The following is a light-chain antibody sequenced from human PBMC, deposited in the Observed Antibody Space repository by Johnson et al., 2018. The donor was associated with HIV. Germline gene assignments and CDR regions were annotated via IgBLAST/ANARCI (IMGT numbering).Light chain of an antibody. Sequence: QSVLTQPPSVSAAPGQKVTISCSGSSSNIGNNYVSWYQQLPGTAPKLLIYDNNKRPSGIPDRFSGSKSGTSATLGITGIQTGDEAEYYCETWDSSLSTGYVFGTGTKVTV. V-gene: IGLV1-51*01. CDR1: SSNIGNNY. J-gene: IGLJ1*01. CDR2: DNN. CDR3: ETWDSSLSTGYV.